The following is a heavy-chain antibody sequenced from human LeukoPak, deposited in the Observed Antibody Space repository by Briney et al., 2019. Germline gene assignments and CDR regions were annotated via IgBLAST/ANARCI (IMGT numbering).Heavy chain of an antibody. V-gene: IGHV1-2*02. J-gene: IGHJ5*02. CDR1: GYTFTGYY. CDR2: INPNSGGT. CDR3: ARDYSGDCSSTSCYTRNWFDP. Sequence: GASVKVSCKASGYTFTGYYMHSVRQAPGQGLEWMAWINPNSGGTNYAQKFQGRVTVTRDTSISTAYMELRSLRSDDTAVYYCARDYSGDCSSTSCYTRNWFDPWGQGTLVTVSS. D-gene: IGHD2-2*02.